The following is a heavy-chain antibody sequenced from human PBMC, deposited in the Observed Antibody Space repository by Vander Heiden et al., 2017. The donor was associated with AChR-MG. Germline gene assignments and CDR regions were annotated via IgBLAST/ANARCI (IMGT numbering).Heavy chain of an antibody. V-gene: IGHV1-2*02. CDR3: ARSRSQAQPEYGMDV. CDR2: INPNSGGT. D-gene: IGHD4-17*01. J-gene: IGHJ6*02. Sequence: QVQLVQSGAEVKKPGASVKVSCKASGYTFIGYYMNWVRQAPGQGLEWMGWINPNSGGTSSTQKFQGRVTMTRDKSISTVYLELNRLRSDDTAVYYCARSRSQAQPEYGMDVWGQGTTVTVSS. CDR1: GYTFIGYY.